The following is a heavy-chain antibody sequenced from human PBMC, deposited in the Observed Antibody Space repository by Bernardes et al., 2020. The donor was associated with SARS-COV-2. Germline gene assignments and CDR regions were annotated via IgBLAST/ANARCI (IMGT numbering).Heavy chain of an antibody. V-gene: IGHV3-43*02. J-gene: IGHJ2*01. CDR3: AKDRDSGKYGGLGWYLDL. CDR2: ISGDGDST. Sequence: GSLRLSCAASGFTFDDYAIHWVRQAPGKGLEWVSLISGDGDSTYYADSVRGRFTISRDNSKNSLYLQMNSLRSEDTAFYYCAKDRDSGKYGGLGWYLDLWGRGTLVTVSS. D-gene: IGHD1-26*01. CDR1: GFTFDDYA.